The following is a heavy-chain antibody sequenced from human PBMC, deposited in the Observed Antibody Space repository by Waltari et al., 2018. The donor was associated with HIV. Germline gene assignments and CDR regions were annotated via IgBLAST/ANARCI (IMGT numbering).Heavy chain of an antibody. CDR2: INHSGST. D-gene: IGHD2-2*02. CDR1: GGSFSGYY. Sequence: QVQLQQWGAGLLKPSETLSLTCAVYGGSFSGYYWSWIRQPPGKGLEGIGEINHSGSTNYNPSLKSRVTISVDTSKNQFSLKLSSVTAADTAVYYCARGRGYCSSTSCYKRSYYGMDVWGQGTTVTVSS. CDR3: ARGRGYCSSTSCYKRSYYGMDV. V-gene: IGHV4-34*01. J-gene: IGHJ6*02.